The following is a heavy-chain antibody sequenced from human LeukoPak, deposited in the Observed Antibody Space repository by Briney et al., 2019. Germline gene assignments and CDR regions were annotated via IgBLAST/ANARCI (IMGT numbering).Heavy chain of an antibody. CDR2: INPNSGGT. Sequence: GASVKVSCKASGYTFTGYYMHWVRQAPGQGLEWMGWINPNSGGTNYAQKFQGRVTMTRDTSISTAYMELSRLRSDDTAVYYCARDLAAGTNYYYYYYMDVWGKGTTVTISS. CDR3: ARDLAAGTNYYYYYYMDV. V-gene: IGHV1-2*02. D-gene: IGHD6-13*01. CDR1: GYTFTGYY. J-gene: IGHJ6*03.